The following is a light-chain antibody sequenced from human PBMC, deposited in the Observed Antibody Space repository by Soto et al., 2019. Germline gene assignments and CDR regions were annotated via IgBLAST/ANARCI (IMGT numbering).Light chain of an antibody. CDR2: KAS. Sequence: IQMTQSPSTLSGSVGNRVTITCRASQTISSWLAWYQQKPGKAPKLLIYKASTLKSGVPSRFSGSGSGTEFTLTIRSLQPDDFATYCCQHYGGMWTFGQGTRLEIK. V-gene: IGKV1-5*03. CDR3: QHYGGMWT. J-gene: IGKJ5*01. CDR1: QTISSW.